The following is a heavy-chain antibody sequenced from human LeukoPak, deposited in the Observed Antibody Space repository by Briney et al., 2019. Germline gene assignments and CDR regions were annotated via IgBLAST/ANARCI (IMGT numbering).Heavy chain of an antibody. CDR3: AAVPNANAWYWDDAFDI. V-gene: IGHV1-58*01. CDR1: GFTFTTSA. D-gene: IGHD2-8*02. CDR2: IVVGSGNT. J-gene: IGHJ3*02. Sequence: GTSVKVSCKASGFTFTTSAVQWVRQARGQRLEWIGRIVVGSGNTDHAQKFQGRLTITRDISTSTAYMEWSSLTSDDTAVYYCAAVPNANAWYWDDAFDIWGQGTMVTVSS.